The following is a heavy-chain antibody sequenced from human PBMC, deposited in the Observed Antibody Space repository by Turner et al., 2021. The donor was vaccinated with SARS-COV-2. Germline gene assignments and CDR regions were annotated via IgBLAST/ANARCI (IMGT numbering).Heavy chain of an antibody. CDR2: IIPSFGTA. J-gene: IGHJ6*02. CDR1: GGTFNKYA. V-gene: IGHV1-69*01. Sequence: QVQLVQSGAEVKKPGSSVQVSCKASGGTFNKYAISCVRQAPGQGLEWMGGIIPSFGTANYAQKFQGRVTITADESTSTAYMELSSLRSEDTAVYYCARDRRSLYCSGGSCYYYYGMDVWGQGTTVTVSS. CDR3: ARDRRSLYCSGGSCYYYYGMDV. D-gene: IGHD2-15*01.